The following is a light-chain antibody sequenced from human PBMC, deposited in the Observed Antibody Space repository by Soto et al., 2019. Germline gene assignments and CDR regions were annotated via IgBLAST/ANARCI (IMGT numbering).Light chain of an antibody. Sequence: EIVLTQSPGTLSLSPGERATLSCRASQSVTSSYLAWYQQKPGQAPSLLIYGASSRATGIPDRFSGSGSGTDFTLTISRLEPDDFAVYYSQQYGSSPWTFGQGTKVEIK. J-gene: IGKJ1*01. CDR2: GAS. CDR3: QQYGSSPWT. CDR1: QSVTSSY. V-gene: IGKV3-20*01.